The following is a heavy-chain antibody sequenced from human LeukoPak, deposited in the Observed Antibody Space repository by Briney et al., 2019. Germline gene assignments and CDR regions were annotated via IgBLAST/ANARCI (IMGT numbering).Heavy chain of an antibody. CDR1: GFTFSSYA. J-gene: IGHJ4*02. D-gene: IGHD3-10*01. Sequence: GGSLRLSCAASGFTFSSYAMTWVRQAPGKGLEWVSVISGSGGTTYYADSVKGRFTISRDNSKITLYLQMNSLRAEDTAVYYCEKDPGGISMIRGPLGNWGQGTLVTVSS. CDR3: EKDPGGISMIRGPLGN. CDR2: ISGSGGTT. V-gene: IGHV3-23*01.